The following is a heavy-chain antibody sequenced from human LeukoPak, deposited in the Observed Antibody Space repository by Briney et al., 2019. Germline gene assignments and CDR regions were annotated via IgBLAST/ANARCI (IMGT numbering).Heavy chain of an antibody. V-gene: IGHV4-38-2*01. Sequence: PSETLSLTCAVSGYSISSGYYWGWIRQPPGKGLEWIGSIYHSGSTYYNPSLKSRVTISVDTSKNQFSLELSSVTAADTAVYYCARSGSGHIFDYWGQGTLVTVSS. D-gene: IGHD3-10*01. CDR2: IYHSGST. CDR3: ARSGSGHIFDY. CDR1: GYSISSGYY. J-gene: IGHJ4*02.